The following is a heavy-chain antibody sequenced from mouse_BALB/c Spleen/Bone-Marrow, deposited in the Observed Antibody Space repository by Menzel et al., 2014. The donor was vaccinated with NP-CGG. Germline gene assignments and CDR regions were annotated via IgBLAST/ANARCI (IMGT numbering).Heavy chain of an antibody. J-gene: IGHJ4*01. Sequence: VKVVESGPDLVAPSQSLSITCTVSGFSLTSYGVHWVRRPPGKGLEWLVVIWSDGSTTYNSALKSRLSISKDNSKSQVFLKMNSLQTDDTAMYYCARHGNYAMDYWGQGTSVTVSS. CDR1: GFSLTSYG. CDR2: IWSDGST. V-gene: IGHV2-6-2*01. CDR3: ARHGNYAMDY. D-gene: IGHD1-1*02.